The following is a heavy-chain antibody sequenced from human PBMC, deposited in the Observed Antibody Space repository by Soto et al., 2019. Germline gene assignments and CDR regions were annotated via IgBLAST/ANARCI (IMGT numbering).Heavy chain of an antibody. Sequence: PGGSLRLSXAASGFTVSSNYMSWVRQAPGKGLEWVSVIYSGGTTYYADSVKGRFTISRDNSKNTLYLQMNSLRAEDTAVYYCAGGGYSYGYDYWGQGTLVTVSS. V-gene: IGHV3-53*01. D-gene: IGHD5-18*01. J-gene: IGHJ4*02. CDR3: AGGGYSYGYDY. CDR2: IYSGGTT. CDR1: GFTVSSNY.